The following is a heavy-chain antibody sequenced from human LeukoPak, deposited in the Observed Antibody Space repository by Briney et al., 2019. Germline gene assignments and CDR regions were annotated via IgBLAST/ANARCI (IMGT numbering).Heavy chain of an antibody. CDR2: ISSNNGLT. CDR1: GYTFNDYY. CDR3: ARDPRTVVGIDY. J-gene: IGHJ4*02. Sequence: ASVKVSCKASGYTFNDYYYHWVRQAPGPRLEGLEWISSNNGLTNYAQEFKGRVTLTRDTSISKVYMELSRLTSDDTAMYYCARDPRTVVGIDYWGQGTLLTVSS. D-gene: IGHD1/OR15-1a*01. V-gene: IGHV1-2*02.